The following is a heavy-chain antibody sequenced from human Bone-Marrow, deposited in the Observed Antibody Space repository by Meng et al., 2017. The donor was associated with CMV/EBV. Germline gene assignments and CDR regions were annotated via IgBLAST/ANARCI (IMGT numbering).Heavy chain of an antibody. CDR3: ARGRKVDF. D-gene: IGHD5-24*01. V-gene: IGHV4-38-2*02. J-gene: IGHJ4*01. Sequence: SETLSLTCTVSGYSISSGYYWGWIRQPPGKGLEWIGSIYHSGSTYYNPSLKSRVTISVDTSKNQFSLKLSSVTAADTAVYYCARGRKVDFWGHGTLVTVSS. CDR2: IYHSGST. CDR1: GYSISSGYY.